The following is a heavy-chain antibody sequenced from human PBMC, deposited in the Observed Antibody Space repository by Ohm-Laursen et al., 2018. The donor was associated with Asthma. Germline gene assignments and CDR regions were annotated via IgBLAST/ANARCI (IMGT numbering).Heavy chain of an antibody. CDR2: IKPGGIAN. J-gene: IGHJ4*02. D-gene: IGHD1-1*01. CDR3: ARDSGWNALDH. Sequence: SLRLSCSALGFPFNISWMAWVRQVPGKGLEWVANIKPGGIANAYLDSVRGRFTISKDNGKNSLFLQMNSLRGEDTALYYCARDSGWNALDHWGQGTLVSVSS. CDR1: GFPFNISW. V-gene: IGHV3-7*05.